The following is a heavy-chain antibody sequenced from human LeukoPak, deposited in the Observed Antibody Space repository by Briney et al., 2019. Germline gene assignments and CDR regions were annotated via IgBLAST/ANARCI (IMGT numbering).Heavy chain of an antibody. CDR2: IYYSGST. J-gene: IGHJ3*02. D-gene: IGHD2-21*02. CDR1: GGSISSGDYY. Sequence: PSETLSLTCTVSGGSISSGDYYWSWIRQPPGKGLEWIGYIYYSGSTNYNPSLKSRVTISVDTSKNQFSLKLSSVTAADTAVYYCARLFRTRFNAVVTADFDIWGQGTMVTVSS. V-gene: IGHV4-61*08. CDR3: ARLFRTRFNAVVTADFDI.